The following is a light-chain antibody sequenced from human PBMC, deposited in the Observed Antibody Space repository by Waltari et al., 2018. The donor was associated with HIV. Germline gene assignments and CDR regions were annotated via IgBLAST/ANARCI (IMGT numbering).Light chain of an antibody. CDR1: HIGSKS. CDR3: HGWDSGSDHRV. V-gene: IGLV3-21*02. CDR2: YDT. J-gene: IGLJ2*01. Sequence: SCVFTQPPSVSVAPAQTARISCEGDHIGSKSVHWYQQQPARAPVLVVYYDTDRPSGILWRFSGANSGNTATLLTSGGEAGDEADYYCHGWDSGSDHRVFGGGTELTVL.